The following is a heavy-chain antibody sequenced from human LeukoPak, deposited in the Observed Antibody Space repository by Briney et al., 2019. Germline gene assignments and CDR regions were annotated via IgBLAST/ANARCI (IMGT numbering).Heavy chain of an antibody. CDR3: ARHLSGDDI. Sequence: GGSLRLSCAAAAFTSSNYWMSWDRQAPRKGLEWVANIKPDGSEKYYVDSVKGRFTISRDNAKSSVYLQMNSLRAEDTAVYYCARHLSGDDIWGQGTMVTVSS. D-gene: IGHD4-17*01. CDR1: AFTSSNYW. CDR2: IKPDGSEK. V-gene: IGHV3-7*05. J-gene: IGHJ3*02.